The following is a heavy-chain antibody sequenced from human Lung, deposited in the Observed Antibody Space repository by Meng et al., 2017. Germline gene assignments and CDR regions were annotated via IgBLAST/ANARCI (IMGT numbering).Heavy chain of an antibody. Sequence: QMQLQQCGAGLLMPLETLSLTCAVDGGFVSGYYWSWIRQTPGKGLEWSGEINHSGSTNYNPSLKSRVTISVDTSKNHFSLKLNSVTAADTAVFYCARGEREPDYWGQGTLVTVSS. CDR1: GGFVSGYY. J-gene: IGHJ4*02. D-gene: IGHD1-14*01. V-gene: IGHV4-34*01. CDR3: ARGEREPDY. CDR2: INHSGST.